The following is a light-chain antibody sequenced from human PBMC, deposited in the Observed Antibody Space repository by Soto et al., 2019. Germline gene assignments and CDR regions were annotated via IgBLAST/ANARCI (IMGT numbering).Light chain of an antibody. CDR1: QSVTNNY. CDR2: GVS. CDR3: QQYSSLPHT. V-gene: IGKV3-20*01. Sequence: ESVLTQSPGTLSLSPGERATLSCRATQSVTNNYFAWYQQKPGQSPRLLIYGVSSRATDIPDRFSGSGSGTDFTLTISRLGPEDFVMYFCQQYSSLPHTFGQGTKLEVK. J-gene: IGKJ2*01.